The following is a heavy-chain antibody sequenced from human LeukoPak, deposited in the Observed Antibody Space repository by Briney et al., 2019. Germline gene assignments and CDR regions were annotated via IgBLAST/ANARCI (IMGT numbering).Heavy chain of an antibody. CDR3: ARDDLDYDILTGSGAFDI. D-gene: IGHD3-9*01. Sequence: GGSLRLSCAASGFTFSSYSMNWVRQAPGMGLEWVSSISSSSSYIYYADSVKGRFTISRDNAKNSLYLQMDSLRAEDTAVYYCARDDLDYDILTGSGAFDIWGQGTMVTVSS. J-gene: IGHJ3*02. CDR2: ISSSSSYI. CDR1: GFTFSSYS. V-gene: IGHV3-21*01.